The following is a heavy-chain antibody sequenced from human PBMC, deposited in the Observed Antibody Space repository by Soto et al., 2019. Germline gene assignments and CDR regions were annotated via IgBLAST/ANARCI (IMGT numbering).Heavy chain of an antibody. D-gene: IGHD2-15*01. J-gene: IGHJ4*02. Sequence: GSLRLSCAACGFTFSSYGMHWVRQAPGKGLEWVAVISYDGSNKYYADSVKGRFTISRDNSKNTLYLQMNSLRAEDTAVYYCAKDLRGKYCSGGSCYPLDYWGQGT. CDR1: GFTFSSYG. CDR2: ISYDGSNK. V-gene: IGHV3-30*18. CDR3: AKDLRGKYCSGGSCYPLDY.